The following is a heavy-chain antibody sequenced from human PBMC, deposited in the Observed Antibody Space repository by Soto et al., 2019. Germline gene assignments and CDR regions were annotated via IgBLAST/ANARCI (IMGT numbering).Heavy chain of an antibody. Sequence: SQTLSLTCAVYGGSFSGYYWSWIRHPPGKGLEWIGEINHRGSTIYNPSLKSRVTISVDTSKNQFSLNLSSVTAADTAVYYCARRPDYDFWSGYYSRGWFDPWGQGTLVTVSS. J-gene: IGHJ5*02. CDR3: ARRPDYDFWSGYYSRGWFDP. D-gene: IGHD3-3*01. CDR2: INHRGST. V-gene: IGHV4-34*01. CDR1: GGSFSGYY.